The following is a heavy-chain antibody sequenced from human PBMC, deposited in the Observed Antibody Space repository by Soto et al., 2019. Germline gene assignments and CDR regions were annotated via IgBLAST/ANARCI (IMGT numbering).Heavy chain of an antibody. CDR1: GFTFSSYA. CDR2: ISYDGSNK. D-gene: IGHD3-9*01. CDR3: ARDRPLIYYDILTGYQNRLDY. V-gene: IGHV3-30-3*01. Sequence: LRLSCAASGFTFSSYAMHWVRQAPGKGLEWVAVISYDGSNKYYADSVKGRFTISRDNSKNTLYLQMNSLRAEDTAVYYCARDRPLIYYDILTGYQNRLDYWGQGTLVTVSS. J-gene: IGHJ4*02.